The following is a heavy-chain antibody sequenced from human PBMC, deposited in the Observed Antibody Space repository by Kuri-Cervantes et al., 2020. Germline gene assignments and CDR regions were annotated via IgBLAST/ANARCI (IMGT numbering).Heavy chain of an antibody. J-gene: IGHJ6*03. V-gene: IGHV4-34*01. CDR1: GGSFSGYS. CDR2: INHSGST. Sequence: GSLRLSCAVYGGSFSGYSWSWIRQPPGKGLEWIGEINHSGSTNYNPSLKSRVTISVDTSKNQFSLKLSSVTAADTAVYYCARVIPGYYYMDVWGKGTTVTVSS. D-gene: IGHD3-16*01. CDR3: ARVIPGYYYMDV.